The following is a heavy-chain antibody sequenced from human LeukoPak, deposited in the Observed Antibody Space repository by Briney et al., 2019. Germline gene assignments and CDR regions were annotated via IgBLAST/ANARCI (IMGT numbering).Heavy chain of an antibody. J-gene: IGHJ4*02. CDR1: GYTFTGYY. CDR2: NNPNSGDT. Sequence: ASVMVSCKASGYTFTGYYIHWVRQAPGQGLEWMGWNNPNSGDTKYAQKFQGRVTMTRDTSISTAYMELSRLRSDDTAVYYCARGGSLFYGLAPDYWGQGTLVTVSS. V-gene: IGHV1-2*02. CDR3: ARGGSLFYGLAPDY. D-gene: IGHD5-24*01.